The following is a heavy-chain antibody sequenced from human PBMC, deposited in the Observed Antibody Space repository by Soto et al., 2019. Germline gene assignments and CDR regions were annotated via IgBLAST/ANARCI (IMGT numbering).Heavy chain of an antibody. CDR1: GYSISSSNW. Sequence: QVQLQESGPGLGKPSDTLSLTCAVSGYSISSSNWWGWIRQPPGKGLEWIGYIYYSGTTYYNPSLKSRVTISVDTSKNQFSLTLTSVAAVDTAVYYCARREIQGPIDSWGQGTLVTVSS. CDR3: ARREIQGPIDS. CDR2: IYYSGTT. V-gene: IGHV4-28*01. D-gene: IGHD1-26*01. J-gene: IGHJ4*02.